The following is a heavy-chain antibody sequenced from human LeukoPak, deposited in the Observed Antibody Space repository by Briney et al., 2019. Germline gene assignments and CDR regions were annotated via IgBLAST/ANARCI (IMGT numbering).Heavy chain of an antibody. CDR2: IIPILGSA. V-gene: IGHV1-69*05. D-gene: IGHD3-10*01. J-gene: IGHJ4*02. CDR1: GGSFSNYA. CDR3: ARGERAIPIYY. Sequence: SVKVSCKASGGSFSNYAISWVRQAPGQGLEWMGGIIPILGSATYAQHFQGRVTITMDESTTTAYMELSSLRPEHTAVFYCARGERAIPIYYWGQGTLVAVSS.